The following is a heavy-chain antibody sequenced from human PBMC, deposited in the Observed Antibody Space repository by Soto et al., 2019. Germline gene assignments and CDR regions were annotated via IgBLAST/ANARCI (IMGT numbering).Heavy chain of an antibody. CDR1: GYTFTRYG. CDR3: ARDVNWRLNY. J-gene: IGHJ4*02. CDR2: ISTNSGNT. Sequence: ASVKVSCKASGYTFTRYGLSWVRQAPGQGLEWMGWISTNSGNTVYAQKFQDRVTMTTDTSTSTAYMELWSLISDDTAVYYCARDVNWRLNYWGQGTLVTVSS. D-gene: IGHD1-1*01. V-gene: IGHV1-18*01.